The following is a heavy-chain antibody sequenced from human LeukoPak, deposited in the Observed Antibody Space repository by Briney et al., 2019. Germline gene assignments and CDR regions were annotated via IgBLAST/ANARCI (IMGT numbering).Heavy chain of an antibody. CDR1: GFTLSSNW. J-gene: IGHJ3*02. V-gene: IGHV3-74*01. CDR2: INTGGSST. CDR3: LGYCSSTSCYQGAFDI. D-gene: IGHD2-2*01. Sequence: GGSLRLSCAASGFTLSSNWMHWVRQAPGKGPVWVSRINTGGSSTSYADSVKGRFTISRDNAKNTLYLQMNSLRAEDTAVYYCLGYCSSTSCYQGAFDIWGQGTMVTVSS.